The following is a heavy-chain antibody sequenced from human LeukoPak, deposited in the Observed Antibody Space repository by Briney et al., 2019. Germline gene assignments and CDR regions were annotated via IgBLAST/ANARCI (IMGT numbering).Heavy chain of an antibody. D-gene: IGHD3-22*01. CDR3: ARVTGYMIEDYFDY. CDR2: IYHSGST. Sequence: SETLSLTCTVSGYSISGGYDWGWIRQPPGKGLEWIGSIYHSGSTYYNPSLKSRVTISVDTSKNQFSLKLSSVTAADTAVYYCARVTGYMIEDYFDYWGQGTLVTVSS. CDR1: GYSISGGYD. V-gene: IGHV4-38-2*02. J-gene: IGHJ4*02.